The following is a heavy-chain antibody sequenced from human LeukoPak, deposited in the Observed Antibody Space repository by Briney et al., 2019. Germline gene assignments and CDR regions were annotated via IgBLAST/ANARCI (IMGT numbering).Heavy chain of an antibody. CDR2: INPNSGGT. V-gene: IGHV1-2*02. D-gene: IGHD2-2*01. CDR1: GYTFTGYY. J-gene: IGHJ4*02. CDR3: ARVIRNTAAIIGY. Sequence: ASVKVSCKASGYTFTGYYMHWVRQAPGQGLEWMGWINPNSGGTNYAQKFQGRVTMTRDTSISTAYMELSRLRPDDTAVYYCARVIRNTAAIIGYWGQGTLVTVSS.